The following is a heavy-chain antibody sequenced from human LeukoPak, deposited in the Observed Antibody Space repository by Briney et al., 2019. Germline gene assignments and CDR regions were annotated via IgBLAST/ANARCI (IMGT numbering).Heavy chain of an antibody. CDR2: IIPIFGTA. V-gene: IGHV1-69*13. CDR1: GGTFSSYA. D-gene: IGHD2-15*01. CDR3: ARGGVEVAKGAFDY. Sequence: SVKVSGKASGGTFSSYAISWVRRAPGQGLEWMGGIIPIFGTANYAQKFQGRVTITADESTSTGYMELSSLRSEDTAVYYCARGGVEVAKGAFDYWGQGTLVTVSS. J-gene: IGHJ4*02.